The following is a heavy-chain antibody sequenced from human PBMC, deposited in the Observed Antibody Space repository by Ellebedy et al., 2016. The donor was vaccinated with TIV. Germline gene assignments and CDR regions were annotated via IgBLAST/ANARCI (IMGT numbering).Heavy chain of an antibody. CDR2: ISGSGDSP. J-gene: IGHJ4*02. V-gene: IGHV3-23*01. CDR1: GFTFSSYA. D-gene: IGHD6-19*01. CDR3: AKERFSSAWYGGYFDY. Sequence: GESLQISCAASGFTFSSYAMSWVRQAPGKGLEWVSAISGSGDSPHYADSVKGRFTISRDTSKNTLYLKMNSLRAEDTAVYYCAKERFSSAWYGGYFDYWGQGTLVTVSS.